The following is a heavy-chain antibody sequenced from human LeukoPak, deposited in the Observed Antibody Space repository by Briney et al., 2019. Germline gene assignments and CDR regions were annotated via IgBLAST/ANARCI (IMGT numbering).Heavy chain of an antibody. Sequence: PSGTLSLTCAVSGDSLNTNTWWSWVRQPPGKGLEWTGEVFHSGSTNYHPSLESRITISMDKTKNTFSLRLTSVTAADTAVYYCAKSNGYGLVDIWGQGTMVTVSS. CDR1: GDSLNTNTW. CDR3: AKSNGYGLVDI. J-gene: IGHJ3*02. CDR2: VFHSGST. V-gene: IGHV4-4*02. D-gene: IGHD3-10*01.